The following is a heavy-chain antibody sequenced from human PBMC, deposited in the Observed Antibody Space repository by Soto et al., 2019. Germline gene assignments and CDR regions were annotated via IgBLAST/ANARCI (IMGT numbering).Heavy chain of an antibody. V-gene: IGHV1-2*04. Sequence: ASVKVSCKASGYTFTGYYMHWVRQAPGQGLEWMGWINPNSGGTNYAQKFQGWVTMTRDTSISTAYMELSRLRSDDTAVYYCARGSQDIVVVPAANNWFDPWGQGTLVTVSS. CDR1: GYTFTGYY. D-gene: IGHD2-2*01. CDR3: ARGSQDIVVVPAANNWFDP. J-gene: IGHJ5*02. CDR2: INPNSGGT.